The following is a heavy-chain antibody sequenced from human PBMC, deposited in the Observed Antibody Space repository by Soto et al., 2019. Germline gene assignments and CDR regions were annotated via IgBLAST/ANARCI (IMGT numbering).Heavy chain of an antibody. D-gene: IGHD6-19*01. CDR3: VRALEKWLE. CDR1: GFTFSDHY. J-gene: IGHJ4*02. V-gene: IGHV3-72*01. Sequence: EVQLVETGGGLVQPGGSLRLSCAASGFTFSDHYMDWVRQAPGKGLEWVGRIRNKANSYITDYAAFVKGRFSISRDDSRNSLYLQMNSLKTEDTAVYYCVRALEKWLEWGQGTLVTVTS. CDR2: IRNKANSYIT.